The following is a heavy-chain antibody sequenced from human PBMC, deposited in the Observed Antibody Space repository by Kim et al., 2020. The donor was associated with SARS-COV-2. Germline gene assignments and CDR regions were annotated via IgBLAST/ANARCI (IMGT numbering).Heavy chain of an antibody. CDR2: IRSKAYGGTT. CDR3: TRDVLPWELPTDY. D-gene: IGHD1-26*01. Sequence: GGSLRLSCTASGFTFGDYAMSWFRQAPGKGLEWVGFIRSKAYGGTTEYAASVKGRFTISRDDSKSIAYLQMNSLKTEDTAVYYCTRDVLPWELPTDYWGQGTLVTVSS. J-gene: IGHJ4*02. V-gene: IGHV3-49*03. CDR1: GFTFGDYA.